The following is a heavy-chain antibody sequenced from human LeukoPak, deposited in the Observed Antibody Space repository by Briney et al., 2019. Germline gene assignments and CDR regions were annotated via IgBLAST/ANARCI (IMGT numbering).Heavy chain of an antibody. D-gene: IGHD3-3*01. CDR2: IRSKAYGGTT. CDR3: TMVPDFYWSGFQSAVDY. Sequence: GRSLRLSCTASGFTFGDYAMSWVRQAPGKGLEWGGFIRSKAYGGTTEYAASVKGRFTISRDDSKSIAYLQMNSLKTEDTAVYYCTMVPDFYWSGFQSAVDYWGQGTLVTVSS. CDR1: GFTFGDYA. J-gene: IGHJ4*02. V-gene: IGHV3-49*04.